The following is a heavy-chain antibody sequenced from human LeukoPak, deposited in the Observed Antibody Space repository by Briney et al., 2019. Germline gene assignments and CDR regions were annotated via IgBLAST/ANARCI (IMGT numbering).Heavy chain of an antibody. CDR1: GGSISSSSYY. J-gene: IGHJ6*02. CDR2: IYFSGSS. CDR3: ARLLFAMDV. V-gene: IGHV4-39*01. D-gene: IGHD2-21*01. Sequence: PSETLSLTCTVPGGSISSSSYYWGWIRQPPGKGLEWIGSIYFSGSSYYNPSLRSRVTISVDTSKNQFSLRLTSVTAADTAVYYCARLLFAMDVWGQGTTVTVSS.